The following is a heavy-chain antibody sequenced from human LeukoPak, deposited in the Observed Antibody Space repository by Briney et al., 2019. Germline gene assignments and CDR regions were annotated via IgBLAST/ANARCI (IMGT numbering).Heavy chain of an antibody. V-gene: IGHV1-2*06. CDR3: AREDYYAPDY. Sequence: GASVKVSCKASGYTFTGYYIHWVRRAPGQGLEWMGRINPNTGGTNYAQEFQGRVTMTRDTSITTAYMDLNRLKSDDTAVYYRAREDYYAPDYWGQGTLVTVSS. J-gene: IGHJ4*02. CDR2: INPNTGGT. CDR1: GYTFTGYY. D-gene: IGHD2-2*01.